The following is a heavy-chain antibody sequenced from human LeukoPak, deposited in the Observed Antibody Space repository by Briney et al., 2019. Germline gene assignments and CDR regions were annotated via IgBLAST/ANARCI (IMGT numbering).Heavy chain of an antibody. J-gene: IGHJ4*02. V-gene: IGHV3-23*01. CDR1: GFTFSSYA. D-gene: IGHD1-26*01. CDR3: AKPSGSGVDY. Sequence: GGSLRLSCAASGFTFSSYAMSWVRQAPGKGLEWVSAISGSGGSTYYADSVKGRFTISRDNSKNTLYLQMNSLRLEDMGVYYCAKPSGSGVDYWGRGTRVTVSS. CDR2: ISGSGGST.